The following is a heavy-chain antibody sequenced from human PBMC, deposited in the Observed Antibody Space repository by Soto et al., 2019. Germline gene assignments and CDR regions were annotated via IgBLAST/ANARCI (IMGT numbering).Heavy chain of an antibody. CDR1: GGSISSYY. CDR3: ARRGSGYGLDWYFDL. CDR2: IYYSGST. V-gene: IGHV4-59*01. J-gene: IGHJ2*01. Sequence: QVQLQESGPGLVKPSETLSLTCTVSGGSISSYYWSWIRQPPGKGLEWIGYIYYSGSTNYNPSLKSRVTISVDTSKNQFSLKLSSLTAADTAVYYCARRGSGYGLDWYFDLWGRGTLVTVSS. D-gene: IGHD3-22*01.